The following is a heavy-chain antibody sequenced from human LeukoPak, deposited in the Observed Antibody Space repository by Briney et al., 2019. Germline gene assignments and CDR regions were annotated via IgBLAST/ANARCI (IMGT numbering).Heavy chain of an antibody. CDR1: GYTLTSQG. CDR3: ARDHDSSGYYSGFDY. V-gene: IGHV1-18*01. D-gene: IGHD3-22*01. Sequence: ASVKVSCKAPGYTLTSQGIIWVRQAPGQGLEWMGGIIPIFGTANYAQKFQGRVTMTTDASTSTAYMELRSLRSDDTAVYYCARDHDSSGYYSGFDYWGQGTLVTVSS. CDR2: IIPIFGTA. J-gene: IGHJ4*02.